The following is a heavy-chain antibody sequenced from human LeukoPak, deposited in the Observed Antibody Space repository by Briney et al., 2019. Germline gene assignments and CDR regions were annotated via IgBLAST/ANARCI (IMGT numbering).Heavy chain of an antibody. D-gene: IGHD3-3*01. V-gene: IGHV4-38-2*02. CDR2: ICHSGST. CDR1: GFPISSTYC. J-gene: IGHJ4*02. Sequence: SETLSLTCTVSGFPISSTYCWGWIRQPPGKGLEWIGNICHSGSTFYNPSLKSRLTISVDTSKNQFSLKLSSVTAADTAVYYCARAGDFWSGYYFDYWGQGTLVAVSS. CDR3: ARAGDFWSGYYFDY.